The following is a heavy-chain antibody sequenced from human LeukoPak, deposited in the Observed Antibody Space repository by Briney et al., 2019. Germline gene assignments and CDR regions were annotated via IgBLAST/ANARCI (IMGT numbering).Heavy chain of an antibody. Sequence: ASVKVSCKASGYTFTSYGISWVRQAPGQGLEWMGWINPNSGGTNYAQKFQGRVTMTRDTSISTAYMELSRLRSDDTAVYYCASTYSSSWYWFDPWGQGTLVTVSS. D-gene: IGHD6-13*01. CDR1: GYTFTSYG. J-gene: IGHJ5*02. CDR3: ASTYSSSWYWFDP. CDR2: INPNSGGT. V-gene: IGHV1-2*02.